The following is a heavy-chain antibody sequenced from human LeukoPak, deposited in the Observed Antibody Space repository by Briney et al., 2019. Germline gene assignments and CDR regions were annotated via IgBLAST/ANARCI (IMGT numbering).Heavy chain of an antibody. D-gene: IGHD3-16*01. CDR3: VRGRDYLDY. V-gene: IGHV3-23*01. CDR2: INGSGANT. Sequence: GTLTRSCAASGFTFSNYALGWGRQGPGQGLEWVSSINGSGANTYYADPVKGRFTFSRDNTTNKLHLQMNSLRAEDTAVYYWVRGRDYLDYWGQGPLVTVSS. J-gene: IGHJ4*02. CDR1: GFTFSNYA.